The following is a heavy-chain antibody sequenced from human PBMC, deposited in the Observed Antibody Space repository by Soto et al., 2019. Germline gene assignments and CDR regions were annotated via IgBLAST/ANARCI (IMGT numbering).Heavy chain of an antibody. V-gene: IGHV4-39*01. CDR1: GGSISSSSYY. Sequence: SETLSLTCTVSGGSISSSSYYWGWIRQPPGKGLEWIGSIYYSGSTYYNPSLKSRVTISVDTSKNQFSLKLSSVTAADTAVYYCARQYSSGWYLLNWFDPWGQGTLVTVSS. D-gene: IGHD6-19*01. J-gene: IGHJ5*02. CDR2: IYYSGST. CDR3: ARQYSSGWYLLNWFDP.